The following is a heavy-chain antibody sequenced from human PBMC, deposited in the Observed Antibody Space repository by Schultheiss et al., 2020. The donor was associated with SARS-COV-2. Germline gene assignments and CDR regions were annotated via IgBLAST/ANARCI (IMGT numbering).Heavy chain of an antibody. Sequence: SETLSLTCAVSGDSITSYYWSWIRQPAGKGLEWIGEINHSGSTNYDPSLKSRLTISLDTSKNQFSLKLTSVTAADTAVYYCARGPAPYSDFWTDSYTGWFDPWGQGTLVTVSS. CDR2: INHSGST. CDR3: ARGPAPYSDFWTDSYTGWFDP. J-gene: IGHJ5*02. D-gene: IGHD3-3*01. CDR1: GDSITSYY. V-gene: IGHV4-34*01.